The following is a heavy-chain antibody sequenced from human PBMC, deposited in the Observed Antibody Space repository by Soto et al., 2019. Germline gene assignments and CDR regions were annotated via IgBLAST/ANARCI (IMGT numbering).Heavy chain of an antibody. J-gene: IGHJ2*01. D-gene: IGHD3-22*01. CDR1: GYTFTGYY. CDR2: INPNSGGT. Sequence: ASVKVSCKASGYTFTGYYMHWVRQAPGQGLEWMGWINPNSGGTNYAQKFQGRVTMTRDTSISTAYMELSRLRSDDTAVYYCAAARITMIVLVSPYSYFDLWGRGTLVTVSS. CDR3: AAARITMIVLVSPYSYFDL. V-gene: IGHV1-2*02.